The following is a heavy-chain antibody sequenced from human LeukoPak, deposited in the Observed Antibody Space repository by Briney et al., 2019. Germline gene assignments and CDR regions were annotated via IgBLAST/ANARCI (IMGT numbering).Heavy chain of an antibody. CDR3: ARPYCSSTSCPFDI. D-gene: IGHD2-2*01. CDR1: GGTFSSYA. CDR2: IIPIFGTA. V-gene: IGHV1-69*05. J-gene: IGHJ3*02. Sequence: SVKVSCKASGGTFSSYAISWVRQAPGQGLEWMGGIIPIFGTANYAQKFQGRVTITTDESTSTAYMELSSLRSEDTAVYYCARPYCSSTSCPFDIWGQGTMVTVSS.